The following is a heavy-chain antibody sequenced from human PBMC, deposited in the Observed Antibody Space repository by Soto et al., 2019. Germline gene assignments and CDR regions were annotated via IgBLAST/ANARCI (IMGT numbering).Heavy chain of an antibody. J-gene: IGHJ3*02. Sequence: ASVKVSCKASGYTFTSYGISWVRQAPGQGLEWMGWISAYNGNTNYAQKLQGRVTTTTDTSTSTAYMELRSLRSDDTAVYYCARGRYDILTGYPRAFDIWGQGTMVTVS. CDR3: ARGRYDILTGYPRAFDI. CDR1: GYTFTSYG. V-gene: IGHV1-18*04. CDR2: ISAYNGNT. D-gene: IGHD3-9*01.